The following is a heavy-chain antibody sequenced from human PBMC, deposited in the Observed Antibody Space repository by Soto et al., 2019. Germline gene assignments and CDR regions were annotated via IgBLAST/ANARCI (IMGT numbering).Heavy chain of an antibody. D-gene: IGHD5-12*01. CDR2: IITIFGTA. CDR1: GGTFSSYA. V-gene: IGHV1-69*01. J-gene: IGHJ6*02. CDR3: SRGEIVATPGGGGHYYYYGMDV. Sequence: QVQLVQSGAEVKKPGSSVKVSCKASGGTFSSYAISWVRQAPGQGLEWMGGIITIFGTANYAKKFQGRVTITADETTSTAEREVSRLRAGDTGLYYVSRGEIVATPGGGGHYYYYGMDVWGQGTTVTVSS.